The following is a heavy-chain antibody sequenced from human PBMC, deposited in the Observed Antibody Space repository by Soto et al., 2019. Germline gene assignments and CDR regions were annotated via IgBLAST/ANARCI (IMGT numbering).Heavy chain of an antibody. CDR2: ISASGGKT. J-gene: IGHJ3*02. Sequence: EVQLLESGGGSVQPGGSLRLSCAASGFRFSSYAMSWVRQAPGKGPEWVSGISASGGKTYYADSVKGRSTISRDNSKNMLYLEMNNLRAEDTALYYCGKDPNGDYVGAFDMWGQGTMVTLSS. V-gene: IGHV3-23*01. CDR3: GKDPNGDYVGAFDM. D-gene: IGHD4-17*01. CDR1: GFRFSSYA.